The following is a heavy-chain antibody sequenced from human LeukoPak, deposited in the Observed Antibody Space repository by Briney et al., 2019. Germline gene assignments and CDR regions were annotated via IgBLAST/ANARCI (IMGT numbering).Heavy chain of an antibody. J-gene: IGHJ4*02. Sequence: SVKVSCKASGYTFTGYYMHWVRQAPGQGLEWMGGINPIFGTPNYVQKFQGRVTITADESTSTAYMELSSLRSEDTAVYYCARASSDDTAMATPFAYWGQGTLVTVSS. CDR3: ARASSDDTAMATPFAY. D-gene: IGHD5-18*01. V-gene: IGHV1-69*13. CDR2: INPIFGTP. CDR1: GYTFTGYY.